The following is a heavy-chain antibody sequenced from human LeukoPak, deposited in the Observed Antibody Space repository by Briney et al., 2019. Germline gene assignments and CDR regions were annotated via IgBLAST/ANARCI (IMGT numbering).Heavy chain of an antibody. CDR1: GFTFSSYW. Sequence: GGSLRLSCAASGFTFSSYWMHWVRQAPGKGLEWVSYITSSGNTIYYADSVKGRFTISRDNAKNSLYLQMNSLRAEDTAVYYCARLTTMTTTGGPFDYWGQGTLVTVSS. V-gene: IGHV3-48*04. J-gene: IGHJ4*02. D-gene: IGHD4-17*01. CDR3: ARLTTMTTTGGPFDY. CDR2: ITSSGNTI.